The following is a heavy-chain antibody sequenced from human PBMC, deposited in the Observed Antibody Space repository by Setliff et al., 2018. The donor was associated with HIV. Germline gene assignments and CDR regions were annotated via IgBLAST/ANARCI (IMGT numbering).Heavy chain of an antibody. CDR3: ARGLSFYDPGGFDY. V-gene: IGHV4-4*09. J-gene: IGHJ4*02. CDR1: GGSISSYY. Sequence: SETLSLTCTVSGGSISSYYWSWIRQPPGKGLEWIGYIYTSGSNNYNPSLKSRVTISVDTSKNQFSLKLSSVTAADTAVYYCARGLSFYDPGGFDYWGQGTLVTVLL. CDR2: IYTSGSN. D-gene: IGHD3-22*01.